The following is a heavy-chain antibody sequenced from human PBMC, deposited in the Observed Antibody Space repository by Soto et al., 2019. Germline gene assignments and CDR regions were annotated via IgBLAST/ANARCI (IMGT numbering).Heavy chain of an antibody. D-gene: IGHD2-21*02. CDR1: GFTFSAYA. Sequence: QVPLVESGGGVVQPGGPLRLSCAASGFTFSAYAMHWVRQAPGKGLEWVAIISYDGFNTYYADPVQGRFTVSRDKSKSTLYLQMNSLRHDDTAVYYCARDKAEATGSFCGGDCCLDYWGQGTLVTVSS. J-gene: IGHJ4*02. V-gene: IGHV3-30-3*01. CDR2: ISYDGFNT. CDR3: ARDKAEATGSFCGGDCCLDY.